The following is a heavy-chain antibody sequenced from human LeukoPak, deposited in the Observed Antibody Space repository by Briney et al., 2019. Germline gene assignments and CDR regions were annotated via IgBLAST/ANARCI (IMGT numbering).Heavy chain of an antibody. D-gene: IGHD5-18*01. V-gene: IGHV4-59*06. CDR3: ARDSGYSYGTNWYFDL. Sequence: SETLSLTCTVSGGSISSYYWSWIRLHPGKGLEWIGYIYYSGSTYYNPSLKSRVTISVDTSKNQFSLKLSSVTAADTAVYYCARDSGYSYGTNWYFDLWGRGTLVTVSS. CDR1: GGSISSYY. J-gene: IGHJ2*01. CDR2: IYYSGST.